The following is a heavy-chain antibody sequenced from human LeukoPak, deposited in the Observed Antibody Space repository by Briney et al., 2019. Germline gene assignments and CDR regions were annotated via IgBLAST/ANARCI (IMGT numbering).Heavy chain of an antibody. J-gene: IGHJ6*03. Sequence: GGSLRLSCAASGFRLNDYYMSWIRQAPGKGLEWVSHISSSSSTIYYADSVKGRFTISRDNAKNSLYLQMNSLTAEDTAVYYCARCGGRGYSYGYPSYYYYMDVWGKGTTVTVSS. V-gene: IGHV3-11*04. CDR1: GFRLNDYY. CDR3: ARCGGRGYSYGYPSYYYYMDV. D-gene: IGHD5-18*01. CDR2: ISSSSSTI.